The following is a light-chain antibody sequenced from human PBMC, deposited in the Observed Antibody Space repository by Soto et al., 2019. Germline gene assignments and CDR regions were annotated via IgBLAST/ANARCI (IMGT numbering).Light chain of an antibody. Sequence: QSVLTQPASVSGSPGQSITIPCTGSSSDIGLYTFVSWYQQHPGKAPKLLIYDVSYRPSGISDRFSGSKSGNTASLTISGLQPEDEADYYCNSYGATSTLFGGGTKVTVL. V-gene: IGLV2-14*03. CDR2: DVS. CDR3: NSYGATSTL. J-gene: IGLJ2*01. CDR1: SSDIGLYTF.